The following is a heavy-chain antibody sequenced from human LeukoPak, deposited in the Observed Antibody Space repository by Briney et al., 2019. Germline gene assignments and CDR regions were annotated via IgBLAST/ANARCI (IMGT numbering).Heavy chain of an antibody. CDR1: GFTFSSYV. D-gene: IGHD6-19*01. V-gene: IGHV3-21*01. J-gene: IGHJ6*02. CDR2: ISSSSSSYI. CDR3: AREKGPSEGMDV. Sequence: GGSLRLSCAASGFTFSSYVMNWVRQAPGKGLEWVSCISSSSSSYIYYADSVKGRFTISRDNAKNSLYLQMNSLRDEDTAVYYCAREKGPSEGMDVWGQGTTVTVSS.